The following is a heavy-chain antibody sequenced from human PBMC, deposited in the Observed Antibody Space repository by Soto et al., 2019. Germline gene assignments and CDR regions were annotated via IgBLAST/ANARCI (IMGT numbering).Heavy chain of an antibody. CDR1: GGSISGYY. CDR3: SELLGLWLVVYYRVDG. Sequence: SETLSLTCTVSGGSISGYYWSWIRQPPWKRLEWIGYINYFGSTNYNPSLKSRVTISVDTSREQFSLRLDSVTAADTAFYYCSELLGLWLVVYYRVDGWGQGPTLT. V-gene: IGHV4-59*01. D-gene: IGHD6-19*01. CDR2: INYFGST. J-gene: IGHJ6*02.